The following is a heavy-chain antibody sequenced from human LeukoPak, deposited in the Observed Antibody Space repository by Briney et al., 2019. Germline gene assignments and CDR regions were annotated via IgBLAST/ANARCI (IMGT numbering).Heavy chain of an antibody. J-gene: IGHJ6*02. D-gene: IGHD6-13*01. CDR3: ARHLPPGHSSSWFHGSRYYYYGMDV. Sequence: SETLSLTCTVSGGSISSYYWSWIRQPPGKGLEWIGYIYYSGSTNYNPSLKSRVTISVDTSKNQFSLKLSSVTAADTAVYYCARHLPPGHSSSWFHGSRYYYYGMDVWGQGTTVTVSS. CDR1: GGSISSYY. CDR2: IYYSGST. V-gene: IGHV4-59*08.